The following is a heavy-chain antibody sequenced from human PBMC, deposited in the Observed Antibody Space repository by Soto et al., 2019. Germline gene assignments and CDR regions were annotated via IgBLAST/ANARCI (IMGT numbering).Heavy chain of an antibody. Sequence: ASVKVSCKASGYTFTSYGISWVRQAPGQGLEWMGWSSAYNGNTNYAQKLQGRVTMTTDTSTSTAYMELRSLRSDDTAVYYCARVWTSVVTMIVVYNWFDPWGQGTLFTVSS. CDR3: ARVWTSVVTMIVVYNWFDP. J-gene: IGHJ5*02. D-gene: IGHD3-22*01. V-gene: IGHV1-18*04. CDR1: GYTFTSYG. CDR2: SSAYNGNT.